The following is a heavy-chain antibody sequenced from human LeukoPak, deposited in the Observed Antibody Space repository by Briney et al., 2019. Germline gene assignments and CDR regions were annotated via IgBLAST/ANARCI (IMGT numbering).Heavy chain of an antibody. Sequence: PGRSLRLSCAASGFTFDDYAMHWVRQAPGKGLEWVSGISWNSGSIGYADSVEGRFTISRDNTKNSLYLQMNSLRAEDTAVYYCARVGIIVAAGTCDYWGQGTLVTVSS. CDR3: ARVGIIVAAGTCDY. D-gene: IGHD6-13*01. V-gene: IGHV3-9*01. CDR2: ISWNSGSI. J-gene: IGHJ4*02. CDR1: GFTFDDYA.